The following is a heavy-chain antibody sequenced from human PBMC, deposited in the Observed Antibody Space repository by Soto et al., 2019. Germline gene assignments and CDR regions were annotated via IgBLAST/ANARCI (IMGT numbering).Heavy chain of an antibody. CDR1: GFTFSSYA. Sequence: GGSLRLSCAASGFTFSSYAMSWVRQAPGKGLEWVSAISGSGGSTYYADSVKGRFTISRDNSKNTQYLQMNSLRAEDTAVYYCAKHPPPNYDSSGYYYEYFDYWGQGTLVTVSS. D-gene: IGHD3-22*01. CDR2: ISGSGGST. V-gene: IGHV3-23*01. CDR3: AKHPPPNYDSSGYYYEYFDY. J-gene: IGHJ4*02.